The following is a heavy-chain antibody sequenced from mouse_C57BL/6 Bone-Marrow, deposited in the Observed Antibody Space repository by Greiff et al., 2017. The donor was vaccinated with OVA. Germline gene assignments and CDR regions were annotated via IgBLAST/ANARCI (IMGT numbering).Heavy chain of an antibody. J-gene: IGHJ3*01. V-gene: IGHV1-63*01. Sequence: QVQLKQSGAELVRPGTSVKMSCKASGYTFTNYWIGWVKQRPGHGLEWIGDIYPGGGYTNYNEKFKGKATLTADKSSSTAYMQFSSLTSEDSAIYYCARSLYYYGSSYLSWANWGQGTLVTVSA. CDR1: GYTFTNYW. CDR3: ARSLYYYGSSYLSWAN. CDR2: IYPGGGYT. D-gene: IGHD1-1*01.